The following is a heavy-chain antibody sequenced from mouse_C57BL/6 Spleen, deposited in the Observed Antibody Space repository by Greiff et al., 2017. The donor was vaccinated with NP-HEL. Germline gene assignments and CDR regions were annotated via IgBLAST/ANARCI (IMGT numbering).Heavy chain of an antibody. V-gene: IGHV1-9*01. D-gene: IGHD3-2*02. CDR2: ILPGSGST. CDR1: GYTFTGYW. CDR3: ASRDSSGPFAY. Sequence: QVQLQQSGAELMKPGASVKLSCKATGYTFTGYWIAWVKQSPGHGLEWIGEILPGSGSTNYHDKFKGKATFTADTSSNTAYMQLSRLTTEDSAIYCGASRDSSGPFAYWGQGTLVTVSA. J-gene: IGHJ3*01.